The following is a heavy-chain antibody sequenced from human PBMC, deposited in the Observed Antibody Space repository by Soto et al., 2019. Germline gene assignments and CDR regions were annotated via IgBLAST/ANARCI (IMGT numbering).Heavy chain of an antibody. D-gene: IGHD3-3*01. Sequence: VQLLESGGGLVQPGGSLRLSCAASGFTFSSYAMHWVRQAPGKGLEWVAVISYDGSNKYYADSVKGRFTISRDNSKNTLYLQMNSLRAEDTAVYYCARDSSRFLEWLGHYWGQGTLVTVSS. V-gene: IGHV3-30-3*01. CDR1: GFTFSSYA. CDR3: ARDSSRFLEWLGHY. CDR2: ISYDGSNK. J-gene: IGHJ4*02.